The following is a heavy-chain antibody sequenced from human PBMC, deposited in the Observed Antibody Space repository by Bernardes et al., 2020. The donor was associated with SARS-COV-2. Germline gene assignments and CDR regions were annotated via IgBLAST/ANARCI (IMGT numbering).Heavy chain of an antibody. CDR1: GGSIRSSSYY. Sequence: SETLSLTCTVSGGSIRSSSYYWGWIRQPPGKGLEWIGSIYYSGSTYYNPSLKSRVTISVDTSKNQFSLKLSSVTAADTAVYYCASRLLWFGELFHWGQGTLVTVSS. CDR2: IYYSGST. D-gene: IGHD3-10*01. V-gene: IGHV4-39*01. CDR3: ASRLLWFGELFH. J-gene: IGHJ4*02.